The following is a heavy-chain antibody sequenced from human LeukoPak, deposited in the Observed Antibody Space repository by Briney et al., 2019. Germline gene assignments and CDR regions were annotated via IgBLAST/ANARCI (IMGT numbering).Heavy chain of an antibody. V-gene: IGHV3-9*01. D-gene: IGHD3-9*01. Sequence: PGWSLRLSCAASGFTFDDYAMHWVRQAPEKGLEGVSGISWNSGSIGYADSVKGRFTISRDNAKNSLYLQMNSLRAEDTALYYCAKDNSYDILTGPYAFDIWGQGTMVTVSS. CDR1: GFTFDDYA. CDR2: ISWNSGSI. CDR3: AKDNSYDILTGPYAFDI. J-gene: IGHJ3*02.